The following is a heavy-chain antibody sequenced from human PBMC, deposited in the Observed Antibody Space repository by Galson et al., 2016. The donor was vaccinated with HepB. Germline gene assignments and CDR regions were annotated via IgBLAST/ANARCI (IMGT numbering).Heavy chain of an antibody. Sequence: CAISGDSVASNTAAWHWIRQSPSRGLEWLGRTYYRSKWYNDYAVSVKSRVTTSVDTSKNQFSLQLTSLTAADTAVYYCAKWDNSLYAFAIWGQGALVSVSS. J-gene: IGHJ3*02. CDR2: TYYRSKWYN. CDR1: GDSVASNTAA. CDR3: AKWDNSLYAFAI. D-gene: IGHD3-16*02. V-gene: IGHV6-1*01.